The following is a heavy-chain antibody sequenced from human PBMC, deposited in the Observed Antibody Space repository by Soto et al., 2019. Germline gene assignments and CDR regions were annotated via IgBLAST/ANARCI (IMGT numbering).Heavy chain of an antibody. CDR3: ARDHHRYSGYDYVDY. Sequence: QVQLVESGGGLVKPGGSLRLSCAASGFTFSDYYMSWIRQAPGKGLGWVSYISSSSSYTNYADSVKGRFTISRDNAKNSLYLQMNSLRAEDTALYYCARDHHRYSGYDYVDYWGQGTLVTVSS. CDR2: ISSSSSYT. J-gene: IGHJ4*02. CDR1: GFTFSDYY. V-gene: IGHV3-11*05. D-gene: IGHD5-12*01.